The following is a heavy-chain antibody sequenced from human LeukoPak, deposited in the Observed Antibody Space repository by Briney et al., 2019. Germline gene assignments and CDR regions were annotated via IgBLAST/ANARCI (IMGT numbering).Heavy chain of an antibody. CDR3: ARGSAVDYDSSIDY. D-gene: IGHD3-22*01. CDR2: ISYDGSNK. Sequence: GGSLRLSCAASGFTFSSYAMHWVRQAPGKGLEWVAVISYDGSNKYYADSVKGRFTISRDNSKNTLYLQMNSLRAEDTAVYYCARGSAVDYDSSIDYWGQGTLVTVSS. V-gene: IGHV3-30*01. J-gene: IGHJ4*02. CDR1: GFTFSSYA.